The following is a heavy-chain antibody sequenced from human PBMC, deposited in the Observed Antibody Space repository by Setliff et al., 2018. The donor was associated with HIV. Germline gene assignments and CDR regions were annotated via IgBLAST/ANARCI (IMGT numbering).Heavy chain of an antibody. CDR2: IFTSGST. D-gene: IGHD2-8*02. V-gene: IGHV4-61*09. J-gene: IGHJ5*02. Sequence: PSETLSLTCTVSGGSVSSGSYFWSWIRQPAGKGLEWIGHIFTSGSTSYNPSLKSRLTISVDTSKNQFSLNLNSVTAADTAVYYCARAGDCTEASCPKARFDPWGPGILVTVSS. CDR1: GGSVSSGSYF. CDR3: ARAGDCTEASCPKARFDP.